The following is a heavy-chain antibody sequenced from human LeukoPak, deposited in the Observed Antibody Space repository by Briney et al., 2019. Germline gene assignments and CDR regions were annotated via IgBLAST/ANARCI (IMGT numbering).Heavy chain of an antibody. CDR1: GFTFSSYG. CDR2: IRYDGSNK. Sequence: PGGSLRLSCAASGFTFSSYGMHWVRRAPGKGLEWVAFIRYDGSNKNFVDSVKGRFTISRDNSKNTLYLQMNSLRAEDTAVYYCARTDYYGSGSYKFDPWGQGTLVTVSS. V-gene: IGHV3-30*02. CDR3: ARTDYYGSGSYKFDP. J-gene: IGHJ5*02. D-gene: IGHD3-10*01.